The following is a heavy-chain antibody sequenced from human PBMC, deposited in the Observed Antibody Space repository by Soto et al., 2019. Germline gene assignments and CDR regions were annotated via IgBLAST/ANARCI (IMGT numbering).Heavy chain of an antibody. Sequence: KVSCKASGYTFTSYGISWVRQAPGQGLEWMGRIDPSDSYTNYSPSFQGHVTISADKSISTAYLQWSSLKASDTAMYYCASSPRGYCSSTSCRELGNYYGMDVWG. CDR3: ASSPRGYCSSTSCRELGNYYGMDV. V-gene: IGHV5-10-1*01. D-gene: IGHD2-2*01. CDR1: GYTFTSYG. J-gene: IGHJ6*02. CDR2: IDPSDSYT.